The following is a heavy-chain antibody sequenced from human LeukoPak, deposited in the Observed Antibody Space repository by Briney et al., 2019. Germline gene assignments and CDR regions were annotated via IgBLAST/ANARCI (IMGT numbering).Heavy chain of an antibody. Sequence: NSSETLSLTCTVSGGSISSSSYYWGWLRQPPGKGLEWIVTIYYSGTTHYNPSLKSRVTISIDAAKNQFSLMLTSVTAADTAVYYCARLVPPGGGDCTGSNCHTVYYFDYWGQGTLVTVSS. CDR2: IYYSGTT. V-gene: IGHV4-39*01. J-gene: IGHJ4*02. CDR1: GGSISSSSYY. CDR3: ARLVPPGGGDCTGSNCHTVYYFDY. D-gene: IGHD2-15*01.